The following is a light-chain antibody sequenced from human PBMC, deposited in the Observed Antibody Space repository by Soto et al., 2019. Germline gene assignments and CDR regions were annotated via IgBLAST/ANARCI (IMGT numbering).Light chain of an antibody. Sequence: EIVLTQSPATLSLSPGERATLSCRASQSVRNDLVWYHQKSGQAPRVLIYSESNRATGIPARFSGSGSGTDFTLTISSLEPEDFAVYYCQQRTNWPPTFGGGTKVEMK. CDR1: QSVRND. CDR2: SES. V-gene: IGKV3-11*01. J-gene: IGKJ4*01. CDR3: QQRTNWPPT.